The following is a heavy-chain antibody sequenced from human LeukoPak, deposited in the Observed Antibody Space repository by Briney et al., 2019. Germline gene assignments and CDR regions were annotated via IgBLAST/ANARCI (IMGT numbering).Heavy chain of an antibody. J-gene: IGHJ3*02. CDR2: ISSSGST. Sequence: PSQTLSLTCTVSGDSISSCDYYWSWIRQPAGKGLEWIGRISSSGSTNYNPSLTSRVTISVDTSKSQFSLKLSSVTAADTAVYFCARGPYSYDSSGAFDIWGQGTMVTVSS. CDR3: ARGPYSYDSSGAFDI. D-gene: IGHD3-22*01. CDR1: GDSISSCDYY. V-gene: IGHV4-61*02.